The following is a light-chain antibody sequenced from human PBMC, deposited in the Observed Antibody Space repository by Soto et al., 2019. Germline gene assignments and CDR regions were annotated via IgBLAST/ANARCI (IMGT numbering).Light chain of an antibody. J-gene: IGKJ5*01. CDR3: QQLNSSPLP. V-gene: IGKV1-9*01. Sequence: DIEMTQTPSFVSASPGDRGTITCRASQVISSYLAWYQQKPGRAPKLLIYAASTLQSGVPSRFRGSGSATHPTLTITCLQPEDFATYYCQQLNSSPLPLGQGTRLEIK. CDR2: AAS. CDR1: QVISSY.